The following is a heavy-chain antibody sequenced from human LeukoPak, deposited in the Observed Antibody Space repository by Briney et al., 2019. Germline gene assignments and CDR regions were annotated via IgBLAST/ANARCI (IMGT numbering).Heavy chain of an antibody. CDR2: INSGESST. J-gene: IGHJ4*02. CDR3: ARESLAAAATFDY. Sequence: GGSLRLSCAASGFTFSSYWMHWVRHAPGKGLVWVSRINSGESSTTYADSVKGRFIISRDNAKNTLYLQMNSLRAEDTAVYYCARESLAAAATFDYWGQGTLVTVSS. D-gene: IGHD6-13*01. CDR1: GFTFSSYW. V-gene: IGHV3-74*01.